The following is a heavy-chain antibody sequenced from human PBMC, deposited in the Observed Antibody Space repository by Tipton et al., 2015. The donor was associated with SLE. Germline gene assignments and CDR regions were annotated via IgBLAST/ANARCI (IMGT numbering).Heavy chain of an antibody. CDR3: ARGGGGKYYYFDY. D-gene: IGHD1-26*01. J-gene: IGHJ4*02. V-gene: IGHV4-34*01. CDR1: GGSFSGYY. CDR2: INHSGST. Sequence: LRLSCAVCGGSFSGYYWSWIRQPPGKGLEWIGEINHSGSTNYNPSLKSRVTISVDTSKNQFSLKLNSVTAADTAVYYCARGGGGKYYYFDYWGQGTLVTVSS.